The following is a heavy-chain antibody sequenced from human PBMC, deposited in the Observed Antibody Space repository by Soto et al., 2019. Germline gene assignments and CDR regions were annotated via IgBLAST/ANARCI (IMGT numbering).Heavy chain of an antibody. CDR1: GFTFSEVW. CDR3: ARYKLPNCLDL. J-gene: IGHJ6*02. Sequence: PGGSLRLSCLVSGFTFSEVWMGWFRKPPGKGRKGVANMKPDETERYYVDSVRGRFTISRDGAANSLHLQMNSLRVEDTALYYCARYKLPNCLDLWGQGTTVTVSS. CDR2: MKPDETER. D-gene: IGHD1-1*01. V-gene: IGHV3-7*03.